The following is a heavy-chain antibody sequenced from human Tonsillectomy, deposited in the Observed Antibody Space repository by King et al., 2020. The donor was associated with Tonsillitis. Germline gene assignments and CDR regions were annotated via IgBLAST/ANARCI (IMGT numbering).Heavy chain of an antibody. V-gene: IGHV1-8*01. CDR3: ARGEAYCSGGSCFSYYYYGMDV. Sequence: VQLVESGAEVKKPGASVKVSCTASGYTFTSYDINWVRQATGQGLEWMGWMNPNSGNTGYAQKFQGRVTMTRNTSISTAYMELSSLRSEDTAVYYCARGEAYCSGGSCFSYYYYGMDVWGQGTTVTVSS. CDR1: GYTFTSYD. CDR2: MNPNSGNT. J-gene: IGHJ6*02. D-gene: IGHD2-15*01.